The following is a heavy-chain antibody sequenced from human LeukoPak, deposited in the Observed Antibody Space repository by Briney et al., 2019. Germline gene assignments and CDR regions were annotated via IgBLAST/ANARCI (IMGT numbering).Heavy chain of an antibody. CDR1: GGSISNYY. J-gene: IGHJ6*03. CDR3: ARRNIAAAGTFGFPYYYYYMDV. CDR2: ISYSGTT. V-gene: IGHV4-59*01. D-gene: IGHD6-13*01. Sequence: PSETLSLTCTVSGGSISNYYWSWIRQPAGKGLEWIGSISYSGTTYYNPSLKSRVTISVDTSKNQFSLKLNSVTTADTAVYYCARRNIAAAGTFGFPYYYYYMDVWGKGTTVTISS.